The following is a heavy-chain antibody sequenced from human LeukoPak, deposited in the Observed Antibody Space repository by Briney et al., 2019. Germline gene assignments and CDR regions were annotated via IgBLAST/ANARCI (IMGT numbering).Heavy chain of an antibody. V-gene: IGHV3-30*03. J-gene: IGHJ4*02. CDR2: ISYDGSNK. D-gene: IGHD1-26*01. CDR3: ARETGSYLGN. CDR1: GFTFSSYG. Sequence: PGGSLRLSCAASGFTFSSYGMHWVRQAPGKGLEWVAVISYDGSNKYYADSVKGRFTISRDNSKNTLYLQMNSLRAEDTAVYYCARETGSYLGNWGQGTLVTVSS.